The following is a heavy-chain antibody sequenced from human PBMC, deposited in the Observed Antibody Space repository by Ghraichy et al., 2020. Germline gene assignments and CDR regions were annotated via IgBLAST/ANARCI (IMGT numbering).Heavy chain of an antibody. D-gene: IGHD6-6*01. CDR3: ARRRGGSSEMDD. CDR1: GGSISSNY. J-gene: IGHJ4*02. V-gene: IGHV4-39*01. Sequence: SCTVSGGSISSNYWGWIRQPPGKGLEWIGNINYSGSTYYNPSLKSRVTMSVATSKDQFSLKLSSVTAADTAVYYCARRRGGSSEMDDWGQGTLVTVSS. CDR2: INYSGST.